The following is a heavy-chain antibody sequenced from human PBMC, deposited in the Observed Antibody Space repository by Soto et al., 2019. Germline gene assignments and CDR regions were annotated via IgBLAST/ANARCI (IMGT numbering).Heavy chain of an antibody. CDR2: ISSSSSYI. CDR3: ARVGVAVFGVVHLDY. V-gene: IGHV3-21*01. J-gene: IGHJ4*02. D-gene: IGHD3-3*01. CDR1: GFTFSSYS. Sequence: GGSLRLCCAASGFTFSSYSMNWVRQAPGKGLEWVSSISSSSSYIYYADSVKGRFTISRDNAKNSLYLQMNSLRAEDTAVYYCARVGVAVFGVVHLDYWGQGTLVTVSS.